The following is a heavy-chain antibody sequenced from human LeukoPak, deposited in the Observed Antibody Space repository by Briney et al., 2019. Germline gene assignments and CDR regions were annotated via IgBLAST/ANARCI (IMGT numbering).Heavy chain of an antibody. J-gene: IGHJ4*02. CDR3: AKAGYYDSADYFDY. Sequence: GRSLRLSCAASGFTFSSYGMHWVRQAPGKGLEWVAVISYDGSNKYYAGSVKGRFTISRDNSKNTLYLQMNSLRAEDTAVYYCAKAGYYDSADYFDYWGQGTLVTVSS. D-gene: IGHD3-22*01. CDR2: ISYDGSNK. V-gene: IGHV3-30*18. CDR1: GFTFSSYG.